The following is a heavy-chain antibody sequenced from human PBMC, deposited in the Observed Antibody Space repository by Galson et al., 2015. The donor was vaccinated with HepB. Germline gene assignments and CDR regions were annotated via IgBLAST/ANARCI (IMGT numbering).Heavy chain of an antibody. J-gene: IGHJ5*02. Sequence: SETLSLTCTVSGGSISSSSYYWGWIRQPPGKGLEWIGSIYYSGSTYYNPSLKSRVTISVDTSKNQFSLKLSSVTAADTAVYYCARIIVLYLGYCSGGSCYPFDPWGQGTLVTVSS. V-gene: IGHV4-39*01. CDR1: GGSISSSSYY. CDR2: IYYSGST. CDR3: ARIIVLYLGYCSGGSCYPFDP. D-gene: IGHD2-15*01.